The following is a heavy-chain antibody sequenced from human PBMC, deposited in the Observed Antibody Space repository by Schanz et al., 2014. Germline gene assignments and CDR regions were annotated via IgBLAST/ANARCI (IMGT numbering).Heavy chain of an antibody. V-gene: IGHV3-74*01. J-gene: IGHJ3*02. Sequence: EVQLVQSGGGLVQPGGSLRLSCAASGFTFSSHWMHWVRQDPGKGLVWVARINSVGSNTDYADSVTGRFTISRDNAKNTLYLQMNSLRAEDTAVYYCARDGYSVVVISPTESFDIWGQGTMVTVSS. CDR2: INSVGSNT. D-gene: IGHD2-21*01. CDR3: ARDGYSVVVISPTESFDI. CDR1: GFTFSSHW.